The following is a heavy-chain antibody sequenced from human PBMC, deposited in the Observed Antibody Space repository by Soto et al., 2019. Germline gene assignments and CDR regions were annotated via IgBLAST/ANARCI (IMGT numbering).Heavy chain of an antibody. Sequence: QVQLVQSGAEVKKPGSSVKVSCKASGGTFSSYTISWVRQAPGQGLEWMGRIIPILGIANYAQKFQGRVTMSAGKSTSTDYMELSSRRSEDTAVSYWARDRGCSSTFCYGEGDAFDIWGQGTMVTVSS. J-gene: IGHJ3*02. D-gene: IGHD2-2*01. CDR1: GGTFSSYT. V-gene: IGHV1-69*08. CDR3: ARDRGCSSTFCYGEGDAFDI. CDR2: IIPILGIA.